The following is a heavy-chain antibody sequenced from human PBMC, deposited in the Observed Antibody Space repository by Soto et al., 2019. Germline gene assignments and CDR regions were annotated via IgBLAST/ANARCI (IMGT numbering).Heavy chain of an antibody. CDR1: GGSISSYY. J-gene: IGHJ5*02. Sequence: ASETLSLTCTVSGGSISSYYWSWIRQPPGKGLEWIGYIYYSGSTNYNPSLKSRVTISVDTSKNQFSLKLSSVTAADTAVYYCARGSVAAINWFDPWGQGTLVTVSS. D-gene: IGHD6-19*01. CDR2: IYYSGST. CDR3: ARGSVAAINWFDP. V-gene: IGHV4-59*01.